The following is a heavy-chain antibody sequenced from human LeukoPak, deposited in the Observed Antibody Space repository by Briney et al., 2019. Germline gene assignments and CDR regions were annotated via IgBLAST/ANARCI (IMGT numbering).Heavy chain of an antibody. D-gene: IGHD3-10*01. Sequence: PGGSLRLSCAASGFTFSSYAMSWVRQAPGRGLEWVSAISGSGGSTYYADSVKGRFTISRDNSKNTLYLQMNSLRAEDTAVYYCANEMVRGVREDYWGQGTLVTVSS. CDR1: GFTFSSYA. V-gene: IGHV3-23*01. CDR2: ISGSGGST. CDR3: ANEMVRGVREDY. J-gene: IGHJ4*02.